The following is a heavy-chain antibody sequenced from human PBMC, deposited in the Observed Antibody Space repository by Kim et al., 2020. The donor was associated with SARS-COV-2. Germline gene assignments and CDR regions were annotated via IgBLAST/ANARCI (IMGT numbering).Heavy chain of an antibody. V-gene: IGHV4-34*01. J-gene: IGHJ6*02. Sequence: RVTISVDTSKNQFSLKLSSVTAADTAVYYCARGELVLPLYYYYYGMDVWGQGTTVTVSS. CDR3: ARGELVLPLYYYYYGMDV. D-gene: IGHD1-26*01.